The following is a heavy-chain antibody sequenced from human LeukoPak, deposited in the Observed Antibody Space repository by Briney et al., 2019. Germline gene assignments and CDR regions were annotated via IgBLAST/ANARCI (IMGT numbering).Heavy chain of an antibody. D-gene: IGHD2-2*01. CDR3: ARDSCSSTSCLFNWFDP. V-gene: IGHV3-30-3*01. CDR2: VSYDGSNK. J-gene: IGHJ5*02. CDR1: GFTFSSYA. Sequence: PGGSLRLSCAASGFTFSSYAMHWVRQAPGKGLEWVAVVSYDGSNKYYADSVKGRFTISRDNSKNTLYLQMNSLRAEDTAVYYCARDSCSSTSCLFNWFDPWGQGTLVTVSS.